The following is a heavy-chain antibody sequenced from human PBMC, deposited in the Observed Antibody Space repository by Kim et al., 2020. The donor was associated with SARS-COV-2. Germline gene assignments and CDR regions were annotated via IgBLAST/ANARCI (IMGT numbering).Heavy chain of an antibody. CDR2: IYHSGST. CDR1: GGSISSSNW. Sequence: SETLSLTCAVSGGSISSSNWWSWVRQPPGKGLEWIGEIYHSGSTNYNPSLKSRVTISVDKSKNQFSLKLSSVTAADTAVYYCATAPLDGVGATHFDYWGQGTLVTVSS. V-gene: IGHV4-4*02. CDR3: ATAPLDGVGATHFDY. J-gene: IGHJ4*02. D-gene: IGHD1-26*01.